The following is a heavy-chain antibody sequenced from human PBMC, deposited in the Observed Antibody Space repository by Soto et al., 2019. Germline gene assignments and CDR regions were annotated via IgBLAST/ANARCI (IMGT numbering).Heavy chain of an antibody. D-gene: IGHD5-18*01. V-gene: IGHV4-4*02. CDR2: IYHSGST. CDR3: AGWIQLQQYYYYGMDV. Sequence: PSETLSLTCAVSGGSISSSNWWRWVRQPPGKGLEWIGEIYHSGSTNYNPSLKSRVTISVDKSKNQFSLKLSSVTAADTAVYYCAGWIQLQQYYYYGMDVWGQGTTVTVSS. J-gene: IGHJ6*02. CDR1: GGSISSSNW.